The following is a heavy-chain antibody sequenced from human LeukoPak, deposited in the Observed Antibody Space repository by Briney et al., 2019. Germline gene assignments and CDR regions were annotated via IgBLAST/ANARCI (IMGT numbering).Heavy chain of an antibody. CDR2: LNPHSGAT. J-gene: IGHJ3*01. Sequence: ASVKVSCKASGYTFTGYYMHWVRQAPGQGLEWMGWLNPHSGATNYAQKFQGRVTMTRDTSNNTSYMELSRLRSDDTAVYYCAREFRTTTWSFDAFDLWGQGTMVTVSS. D-gene: IGHD1/OR15-1a*01. CDR1: GYTFTGYY. CDR3: AREFRTTTWSFDAFDL. V-gene: IGHV1-2*02.